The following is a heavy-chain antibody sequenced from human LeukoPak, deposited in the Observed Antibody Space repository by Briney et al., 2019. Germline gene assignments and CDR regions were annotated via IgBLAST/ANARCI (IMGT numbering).Heavy chain of an antibody. J-gene: IGHJ4*02. CDR2: INPSDDST. CDR3: ARAYYESSAYRHAVYFDY. D-gene: IGHD3-22*01. V-gene: IGHV1-46*02. Sequence: ASVKVSCTASGYTFNSSYMHWVRQAPGQGLEWMAIINPSDDSTRYAQKFQGRVTMTKDTSTNTVYMHLSSLSSDDTAVYYCARAYYESSAYRHAVYFDYWGQGTLVTVSS. CDR1: GYTFNSSY.